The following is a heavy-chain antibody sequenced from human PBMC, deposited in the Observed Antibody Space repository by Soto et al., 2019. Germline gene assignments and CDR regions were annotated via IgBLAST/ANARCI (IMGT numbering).Heavy chain of an antibody. J-gene: IGHJ6*02. CDR2: IIPIFGTA. CDR1: GGTFSSYA. D-gene: IGHD5-12*01. Sequence: QVQLVQSGAEVKKPGSSVKVSCKASGGTFSSYAISWVRQAPGQGLEWRGGIIPIFGTANYAQKFQGRVTITADESTSTAYMELSSLRSEDTAVYYCARGLKGYSGYAGPGYYYGMDVWGQGTTVTVSS. CDR3: ARGLKGYSGYAGPGYYYGMDV. V-gene: IGHV1-69*01.